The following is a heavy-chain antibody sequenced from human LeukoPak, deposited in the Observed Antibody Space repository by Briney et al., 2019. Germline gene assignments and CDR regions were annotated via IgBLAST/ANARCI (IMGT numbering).Heavy chain of an antibody. J-gene: IGHJ4*02. CDR1: GYSFTSYW. CDR2: IYPGDSDT. D-gene: IGHD4-17*01. V-gene: IGHV5-51*01. CDR3: ARPHTLDRTTKYYFDY. Sequence: GESLKISCKASGYSFTSYWIGWVRQIPGKGLEWMGIIYPGDSDTRYSPSFQGQVTISADKSISTAYLHWSSLKASDTAMYYCARPHTLDRTTKYYFDYWGQGILVTVSS.